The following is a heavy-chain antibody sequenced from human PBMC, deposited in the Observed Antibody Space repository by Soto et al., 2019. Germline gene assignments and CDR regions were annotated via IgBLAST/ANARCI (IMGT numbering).Heavy chain of an antibody. D-gene: IGHD2-21*01. CDR3: SRGLLFRYYSYGMDV. J-gene: IGHJ6*01. V-gene: IGHV1-8*01. CDR2: MNPNSGNT. Sequence: ASVKVSCKASGYTFTRYDINWVRQATGQGLEWVGWMNPNSGNTGYAQKFQGRGTMTRNTSISTAYMELSSLRSEDTAVYYCSRGLLFRYYSYGMDVWGQGTTVSVSS. CDR1: GYTFTRYD.